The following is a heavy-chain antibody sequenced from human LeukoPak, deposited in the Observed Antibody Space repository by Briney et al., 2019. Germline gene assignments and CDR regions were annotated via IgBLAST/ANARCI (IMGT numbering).Heavy chain of an antibody. Sequence: PGGSLRLSCAASGFTFSSYAMSWVRQAPGKGLEWVSAISGSGGSTYYADSVKGRFTISRDNSKNTLYLQMNSLRAEDTAVYYCARDPLYCSGGSCYSGTWFDPWGQGTLVTVSS. CDR1: GFTFSSYA. CDR3: ARDPLYCSGGSCYSGTWFDP. J-gene: IGHJ5*02. V-gene: IGHV3-23*01. CDR2: ISGSGGST. D-gene: IGHD2-15*01.